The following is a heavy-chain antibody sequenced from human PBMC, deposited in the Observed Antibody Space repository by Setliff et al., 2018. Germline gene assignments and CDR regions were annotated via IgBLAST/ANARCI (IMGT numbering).Heavy chain of an antibody. CDR3: ARGNYYDSSGYSVDY. CDR1: GGTFSSYA. Sequence: GASVKVSCKASGGTFSSYAISWVRQAPGQGLEWMGGIIPIFGTANYAQKFQGRVTITTDESTSTAYMELSSLRSEDTAVYYCARGNYYDSSGYSVDYWDQGTLVTVSS. V-gene: IGHV1-69*05. D-gene: IGHD3-22*01. J-gene: IGHJ4*02. CDR2: IIPIFGTA.